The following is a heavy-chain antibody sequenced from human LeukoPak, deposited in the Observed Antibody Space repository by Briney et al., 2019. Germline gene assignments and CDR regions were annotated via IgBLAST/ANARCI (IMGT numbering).Heavy chain of an antibody. Sequence: GGSLRLSCAASGXTFDDYGMSWVRQAPGKGLEWVSGINWNGGSTGYADSVQGRFTISRDNAKNSLYLQMNSLSAEDTAVYYCAVLRGAMDVWGQGSTVTVSS. CDR2: INWNGGST. CDR1: GXTFDDYG. CDR3: AVLRGAMDV. V-gene: IGHV3-20*04. D-gene: IGHD3-3*01. J-gene: IGHJ6*02.